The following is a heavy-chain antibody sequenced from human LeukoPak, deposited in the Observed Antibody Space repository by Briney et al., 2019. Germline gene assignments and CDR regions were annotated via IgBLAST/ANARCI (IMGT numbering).Heavy chain of an antibody. Sequence: GGSLRLSCTASGFTFGDYAMSWVRQAPGKGLEWVGFIRSKAYGGTTEYAASVKGRFTISRDDSKGIAYLQMNSLKTEDTAVYYCTRDQTPYYWGQGTLVTVSS. V-gene: IGHV3-49*04. CDR3: TRDQTPYY. J-gene: IGHJ4*02. CDR2: IRSKAYGGTT. CDR1: GFTFGDYA.